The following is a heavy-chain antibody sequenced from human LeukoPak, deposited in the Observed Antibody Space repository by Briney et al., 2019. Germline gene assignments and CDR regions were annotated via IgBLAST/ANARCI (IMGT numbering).Heavy chain of an antibody. Sequence: TPSETLSLTCTVSGGSISNTSYYWGWIRQPPGKGLEWIGSIYYSGSTYYNPSLKSRVTIFVDTSKNQFSLKLSSVTGANTAVYYCARRVVGATIDAFDIWGQGTMVTVSS. CDR2: IYYSGST. CDR3: ARRVVGATIDAFDI. V-gene: IGHV4-39*01. D-gene: IGHD1-26*01. J-gene: IGHJ3*02. CDR1: GGSISNTSYY.